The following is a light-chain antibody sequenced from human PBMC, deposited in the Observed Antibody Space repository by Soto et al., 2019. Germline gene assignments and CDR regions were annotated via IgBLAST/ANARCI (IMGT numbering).Light chain of an antibody. CDR1: FSNIGSNA. CDR3: ATWDDSLKGWL. J-gene: IGLJ3*02. Sequence: QSVLTQPPSASGTPGQRVTISCSGSFSNIGSNAVNWYQQLPRTAPKLLIYRHNQRPSGVPDRFSASKSGTSASLAISGLQSEDEGDYSCATWDDSLKGWLFGGGTKVTVL. CDR2: RHN. V-gene: IGLV1-44*01.